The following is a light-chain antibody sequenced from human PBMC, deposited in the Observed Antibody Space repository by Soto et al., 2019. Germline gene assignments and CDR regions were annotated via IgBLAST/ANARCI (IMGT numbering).Light chain of an antibody. CDR3: AAWDDSLNVHVL. J-gene: IGLJ2*01. CDR1: SSNIGSNA. CDR2: NND. Sequence: QSVLTQPPSASATPGQRVTISCSGSSSNIGSNAVTWYHQLPGTAPKVLIYNNDQRPSGVPDRFSGSKSGTSASLAISGLPSEDEGVYYCAAWDDSLNVHVLFGGGTKLTVL. V-gene: IGLV1-44*01.